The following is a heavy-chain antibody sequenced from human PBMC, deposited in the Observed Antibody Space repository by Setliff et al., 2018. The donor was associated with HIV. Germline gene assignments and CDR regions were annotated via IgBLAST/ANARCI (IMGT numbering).Heavy chain of an antibody. CDR1: GYSFTNHY. Sequence: SVKVSCKPSGYSFTNHYMHWVRQAPGQGLEWMGGIIPIFGTTNYAQKFQGRVTITTDESTTTAYMELSSLRSEDTALYYCAGSILTGYYTFGADYWGQGTLVTVSS. D-gene: IGHD3-9*01. J-gene: IGHJ4*02. CDR2: IIPIFGTT. CDR3: AGSILTGYYTFGADY. V-gene: IGHV1-69*05.